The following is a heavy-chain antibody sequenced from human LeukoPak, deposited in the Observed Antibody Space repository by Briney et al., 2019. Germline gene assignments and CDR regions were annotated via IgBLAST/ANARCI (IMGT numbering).Heavy chain of an antibody. J-gene: IGHJ4*02. CDR2: IYSGGST. D-gene: IGHD6-19*01. Sequence: PGGSLRLSCAASGFTVSNNYMSWVRQAPGKGLEWVSVIYSGGSTYYADSVKGRFTISRDNSKNTLYLQMNSLRAEDTAVYYCAKDRSSGWQYYYFDYWGQGTLVTVSS. CDR3: AKDRSSGWQYYYFDY. V-gene: IGHV3-53*01. CDR1: GFTVSNNY.